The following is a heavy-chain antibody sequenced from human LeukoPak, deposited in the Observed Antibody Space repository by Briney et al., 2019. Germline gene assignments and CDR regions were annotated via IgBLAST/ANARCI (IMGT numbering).Heavy chain of an antibody. D-gene: IGHD6-13*01. CDR1: GDSISSTNYY. CDR3: ARTFGAAAGTLFDY. Sequence: PSETLSLTCTVSGDSISSTNYYWGWIRQPPGKGLEWIGSIYYSGSTYYNPSLESRVTISVDTSKNQFSLKLSSVTAVDTAVYYCARTFGAAAGTLFDYWGQGTLVTVSS. CDR2: IYYSGST. J-gene: IGHJ4*02. V-gene: IGHV4-39*07.